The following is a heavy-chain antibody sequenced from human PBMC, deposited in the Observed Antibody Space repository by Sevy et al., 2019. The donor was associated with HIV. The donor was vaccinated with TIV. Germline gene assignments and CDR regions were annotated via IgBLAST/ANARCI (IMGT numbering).Heavy chain of an antibody. D-gene: IGHD3-10*01. V-gene: IGHV3-30*18. CDR3: ANGRPTTYTIITMVRGGEFDY. Sequence: CLRLSCAASGFTFSSYGMHWVRQAPGKGLERVAVISYDGSNKYYADSVKGRFTISRYNSKNTLYLQMNSLRAEDTAVYCCANGRPTTYTIITMVRGGEFDYWGQGTLVSVSS. J-gene: IGHJ4*02. CDR1: GFTFSSYG. CDR2: ISYDGSNK.